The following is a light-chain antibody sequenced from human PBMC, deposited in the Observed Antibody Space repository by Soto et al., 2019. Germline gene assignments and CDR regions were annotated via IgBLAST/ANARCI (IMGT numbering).Light chain of an antibody. V-gene: IGKV3-11*01. J-gene: IGKJ5*01. CDR1: QSVNSY. CDR3: QQRTNWPSST. CDR2: DAS. Sequence: EIVLTQSPATLSLSPGERATLSCRASQSVNSYLAWYQQRPGQAPRLLIHDASSRATGIPARFSGSGSGTTLTLTISSLEPEDFAVYYCQQRTNWPSSTFGQGTRLEIK.